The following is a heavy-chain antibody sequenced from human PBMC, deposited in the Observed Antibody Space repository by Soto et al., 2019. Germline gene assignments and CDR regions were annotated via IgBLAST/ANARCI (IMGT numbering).Heavy chain of an antibody. J-gene: IGHJ4*02. CDR2: IRSKAYGGTT. V-gene: IGHV3-49*03. CDR3: TRNLYDSRGYSRGY. CDR1: GFTFGDYA. Sequence: GGSLRLSCTASGFTFGDYAMSWFRQAPGKGLEWVGFIRSKAYGGTTEYAASVKGRFTISRDDSKSIAYLQMNSLKTEDTAVYYCTRNLYDSRGYSRGYWGQGTLVTVSS. D-gene: IGHD3-22*01.